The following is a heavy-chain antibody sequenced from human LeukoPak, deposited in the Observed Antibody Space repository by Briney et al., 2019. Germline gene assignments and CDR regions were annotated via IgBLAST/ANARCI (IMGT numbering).Heavy chain of an antibody. CDR2: IVSKIDGGTT. D-gene: IGHD1-7*01. J-gene: IGHJ6*02. CDR3: TTDEDWNYARKDV. Sequence: SLRLSCAVSGFXFSSXVMSXVXQAPGKGXXRXXXIVSKIDGGTTDYAAPVKGRFTISRDDSESMLYLQMNSLKTEDTAVYYCTTDEDWNYARKDVWGQGATVIVSS. V-gene: IGHV3-15*04. CDR1: GFXFSSXV.